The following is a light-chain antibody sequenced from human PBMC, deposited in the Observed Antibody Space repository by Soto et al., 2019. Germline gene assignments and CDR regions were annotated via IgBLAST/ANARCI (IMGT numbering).Light chain of an antibody. CDR3: HQYGSSPWT. V-gene: IGKV3-20*01. Sequence: EIVLTQSPGTLSLPPGERATLSCRASHSVSSTYLAWYQQKPGQAPRLLIYGASTRATGFPDRFSGSGSGTEFTLTISSLEAEDFAVYYCHQYGSSPWTFGQGTKVEIK. CDR2: GAS. CDR1: HSVSSTY. J-gene: IGKJ1*01.